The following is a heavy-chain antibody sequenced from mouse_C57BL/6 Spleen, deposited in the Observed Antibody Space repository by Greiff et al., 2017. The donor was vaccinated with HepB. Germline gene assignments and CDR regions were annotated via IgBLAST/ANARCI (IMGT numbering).Heavy chain of an antibody. CDR1: GYTFTSYW. V-gene: IGHV1-64*01. CDR3: ARGAYYRNYEGGYFDY. CDR2: IHPNSGST. Sequence: QVQLQQPGAELVKPGASVKLSCKASGYTFTSYWMHWVKQRPGQGLEWIGMIHPNSGSTNYNEKFKSKATLTVDKSSSTAYMQLGSLTSEDSAVYYCARGAYYRNYEGGYFDYWGQGTTLTVSS. D-gene: IGHD2-10*01. J-gene: IGHJ2*01.